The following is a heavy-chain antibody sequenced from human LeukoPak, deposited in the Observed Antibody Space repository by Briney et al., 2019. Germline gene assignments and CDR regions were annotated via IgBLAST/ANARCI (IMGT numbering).Heavy chain of an antibody. Sequence: PSETLSLTCTVSGGSLSSSSYYWGWIRQPPGKGLEWIGSIYYSGSTYYNPSLKSRVTISVDTSKNQFSLKLSSVTAADTAVYYCARDVKPPWAVAPEGRDAFDIWGQGTMVTVSS. CDR3: ARDVKPPWAVAPEGRDAFDI. J-gene: IGHJ3*02. D-gene: IGHD6-19*01. CDR2: IYYSGST. CDR1: GGSLSSSSYY. V-gene: IGHV4-39*07.